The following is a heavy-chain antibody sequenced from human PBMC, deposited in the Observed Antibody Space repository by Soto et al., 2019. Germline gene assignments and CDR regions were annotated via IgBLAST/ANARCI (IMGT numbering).Heavy chain of an antibody. J-gene: IGHJ4*02. Sequence: QVQLQQRGAGLLKPSETLSLTCAVYGGSFSGYYWSWIRQPPGKGLEWIGEINHSGSTNYNPSLKSRVTISVDTAKNQYSLKLSSVTAADTAVYFCARGRKVVVTAIRGPMLDYWGQGTLVTVSS. V-gene: IGHV4-34*01. CDR3: ARGRKVVVTAIRGPMLDY. D-gene: IGHD2-21*02. CDR1: GGSFSGYY. CDR2: INHSGST.